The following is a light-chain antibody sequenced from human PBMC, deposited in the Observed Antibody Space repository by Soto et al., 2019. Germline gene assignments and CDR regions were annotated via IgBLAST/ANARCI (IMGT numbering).Light chain of an antibody. V-gene: IGLV2-8*01. CDR3: SSFAGSNDRWV. CDR1: SRAIGAYNY. CDR2: EVS. J-gene: IGLJ3*02. Sequence: QSALTQPPSASGSPGQSVTISCTGTSRAIGAYNYVSWYQQHPGKAPKLMIHEVSKRPSGVPDRFSGSKSGNTASLTVSGLQAEDEADYYCSSFAGSNDRWVFGGGTKLTVL.